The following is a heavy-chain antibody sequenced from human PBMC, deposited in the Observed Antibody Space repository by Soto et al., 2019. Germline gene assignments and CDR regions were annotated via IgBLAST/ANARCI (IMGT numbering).Heavy chain of an antibody. D-gene: IGHD3-9*01. V-gene: IGHV4-59*08. J-gene: IGHJ5*02. Sequence: PSETLSLTCTVSGGSISNSYWSWIRLSPGKGLEWIGYIYSSGSTNYNPSLKSRVTISVDTSKNSVFLEMSSLKADDTAVYYCVWQARLAASWGQGTLVTVSS. CDR3: VWQARLAAS. CDR2: IYSSGST. CDR1: GGSISNSY.